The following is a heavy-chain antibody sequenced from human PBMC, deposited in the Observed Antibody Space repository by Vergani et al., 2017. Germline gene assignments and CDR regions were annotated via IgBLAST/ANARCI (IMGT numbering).Heavy chain of an antibody. Sequence: QVQLQESGPGLVKPSETLSLTCTVSGGSISSYYWSWIRQPPGKGLEWIGYIYYSGSTNYNPSLKSRVTISVDTSKKQFALKLSSVTAADTAVYYCASANYYGSGRKEYYYYGMDVWGQGTTVTVSS. CDR2: IYYSGST. J-gene: IGHJ6*02. V-gene: IGHV4-59*08. D-gene: IGHD3-10*01. CDR1: GGSISSYY. CDR3: ASANYYGSGRKEYYYYGMDV.